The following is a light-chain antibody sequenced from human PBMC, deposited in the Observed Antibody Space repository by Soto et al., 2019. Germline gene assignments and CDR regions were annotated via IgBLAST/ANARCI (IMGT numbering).Light chain of an antibody. V-gene: IGKV3-15*01. J-gene: IGKJ1*01. CDR1: QSVSSN. CDR3: QQYDNWPPWT. CDR2: GAS. Sequence: TQSPATLSVSPGERVTLSCXASQSVSSNLAWYQQKPRQAPRLLLYGASTRATGIPARFSGSGSGTEFTLTINSLQSEDFAIYYCQQYDNWPPWTFGQGTKVESK.